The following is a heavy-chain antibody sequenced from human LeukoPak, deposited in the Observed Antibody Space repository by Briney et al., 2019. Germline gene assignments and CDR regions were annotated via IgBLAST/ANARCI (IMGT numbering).Heavy chain of an antibody. CDR1: GYTFTGYY. J-gene: IGHJ5*02. Sequence: ASVKVSCKASGYTFTGYYMHWVRQAPGQGLEWMGWINPNSGGTNYAQKFQGRVTMTRDTSISTAYMELSRLRSDDTAVYYCARAGGDIVVVPAARLDPWGQGTLVTVSS. CDR3: ARAGGDIVVVPAARLDP. D-gene: IGHD2-2*01. CDR2: INPNSGGT. V-gene: IGHV1-2*02.